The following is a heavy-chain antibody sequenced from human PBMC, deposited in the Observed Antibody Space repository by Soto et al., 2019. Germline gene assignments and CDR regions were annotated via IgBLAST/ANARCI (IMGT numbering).Heavy chain of an antibody. CDR1: GFTFTRYS. Sequence: LRLSCAASGFTFTRYSMNWVRQAPGKGLEWVSSISSTTNYIYYGDSMKGRFTISRDNAKNSLYLEMNSPRAEDTAVYYCARESEDLTSNFDYWGQGTLVTVSS. J-gene: IGHJ4*02. CDR2: ISSTTNYI. CDR3: ARESEDLTSNFDY. V-gene: IGHV3-21*06.